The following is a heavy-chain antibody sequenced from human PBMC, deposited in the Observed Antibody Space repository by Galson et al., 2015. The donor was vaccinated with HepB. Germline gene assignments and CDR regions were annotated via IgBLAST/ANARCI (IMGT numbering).Heavy chain of an antibody. V-gene: IGHV1-46*01. CDR3: ARRYGDAEIYSYFYGFDV. CDR2: INPSGGTT. J-gene: IGHJ6*02. D-gene: IGHD4-17*01. Sequence: SVKVSCKASGYTFTNYYVHWVRQAPGQGLEWMGIINPSGGTTYYAHHLQGRIILTSDTSTSTVYMDLSGLRSDDTAVYYCARRYGDAEIYSYFYGFDVWGQGTTVTVSS. CDR1: GYTFTNYY.